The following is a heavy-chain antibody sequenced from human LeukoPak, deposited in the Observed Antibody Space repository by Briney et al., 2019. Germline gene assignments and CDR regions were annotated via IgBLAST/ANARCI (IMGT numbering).Heavy chain of an antibody. D-gene: IGHD3-22*01. V-gene: IGHV4-61*02. CDR1: GASISSGSYY. Sequence: SQTLSLTRTVSGASISSGSYYWSWIRQPAGKGLEWIGRIYTSGSTNYNPSLKSRVTISVDTSKNQFSLKLSSVTAADTAVYYCAREHDYYDSSGFDYWGQGTLVTVSS. CDR3: AREHDYYDSSGFDY. J-gene: IGHJ4*02. CDR2: IYTSGST.